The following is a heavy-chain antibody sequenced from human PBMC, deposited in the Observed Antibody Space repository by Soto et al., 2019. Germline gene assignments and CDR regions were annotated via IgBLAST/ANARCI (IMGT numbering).Heavy chain of an antibody. V-gene: IGHV1-69*12. J-gene: IGHJ6*02. CDR1: GGTFKNSA. CDR2: IMPIFRTP. D-gene: IGHD5-12*01. Sequence: QVQLEQSGAEVKKPGSSVKVSCKASGGTFKNSAISWVRQAPGQGLERMGGIMPIFRTPDYSQKFQGRVTITADESTSTVYMELSGLRSDDTAIYYCARDKARLQLGGNYYYILDVWGQGTTVTVSS. CDR3: ARDKARLQLGGNYYYILDV.